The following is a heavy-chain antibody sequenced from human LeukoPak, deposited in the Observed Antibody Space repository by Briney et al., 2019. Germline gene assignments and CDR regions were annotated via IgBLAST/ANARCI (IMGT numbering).Heavy chain of an antibody. J-gene: IGHJ4*02. CDR1: GGSISSSNW. V-gene: IGHV4-4*02. CDR2: IYHSGST. Sequence: PSETLSLTCAVSGGSISSSNWWSWVRQPPGQGMEWIGEIYHSGSTNYNPSLKSRVTISVDKSKNQFSLKLSSVTAADTAVYYCARDKGRVGSYSFDYWGQGTLVTVSS. D-gene: IGHD1-26*01. CDR3: ARDKGRVGSYSFDY.